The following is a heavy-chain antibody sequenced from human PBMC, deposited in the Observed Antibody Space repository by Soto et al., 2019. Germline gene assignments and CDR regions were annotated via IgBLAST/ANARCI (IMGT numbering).Heavy chain of an antibody. V-gene: IGHV3-30*18. Sequence: QVQLVESGAGVVQPGRSLRLSCAASGFTFSSYGMHWVRQAPGKGLEWVAVISYDGSNKYYADSVKGRFTISRDNSKNTMYLQMTSLRAEDTAVYYCAKDFHSSSWLYHFDYWVQGPLVTVSS. D-gene: IGHD6-13*01. CDR2: ISYDGSNK. CDR1: GFTFSSYG. J-gene: IGHJ4*02. CDR3: AKDFHSSSWLYHFDY.